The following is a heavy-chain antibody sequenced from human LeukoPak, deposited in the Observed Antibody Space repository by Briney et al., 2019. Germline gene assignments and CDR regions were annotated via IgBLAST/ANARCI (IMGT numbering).Heavy chain of an antibody. J-gene: IGHJ5*02. CDR1: GYSFTIYW. CDR2: IYPVDSDT. V-gene: IGHV5-51*01. Sequence: GESLKISCKVSGYSFTIYWIGWLRQLPGKGLEWMGIIYPVDSDTKYTPSFQVQVTISASKSIRTAYLQWSTLKATDPPMYHCASLRYSSGWYEQDFDPWGQGPLLPVPS. CDR3: ASLRYSSGWYEQDFDP. D-gene: IGHD6-13*01.